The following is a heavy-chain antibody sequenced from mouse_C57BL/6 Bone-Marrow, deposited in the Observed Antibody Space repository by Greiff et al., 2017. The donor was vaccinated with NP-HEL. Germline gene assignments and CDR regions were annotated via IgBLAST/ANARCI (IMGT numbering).Heavy chain of an antibody. CDR2: IYPGDGDT. D-gene: IGHD1-1*01. CDR1: GYAFSSYW. Sequence: QVQLQQSGAELVKPGASVKISCKASGYAFSSYWMNWVKQRPGKGLEWIGQIYPGDGDTKYNGKFKGKATLTADKSSSTAYMQHISLTSEDSAVYFCARGGLCYYGSSLFDYWGQGTTLTVSS. J-gene: IGHJ2*01. V-gene: IGHV1-80*01. CDR3: ARGGLCYYGSSLFDY.